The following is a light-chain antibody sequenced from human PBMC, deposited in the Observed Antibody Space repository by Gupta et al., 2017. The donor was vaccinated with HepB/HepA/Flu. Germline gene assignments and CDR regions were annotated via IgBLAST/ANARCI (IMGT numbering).Light chain of an antibody. CDR3: LQHNSYPWT. V-gene: IGKV1-17*01. CDR2: AAS. Sequence: DIQMTQSPSSLSASVGDRVTITCRASQGSRNDLGWYQQKQGKAPKRLIYAASSLQSGVPSRFSGSGSGTEFTLTISSLQPEDFATYYCLQHNSYPWTFGQGTKVEVK. J-gene: IGKJ1*01. CDR1: QGSRND.